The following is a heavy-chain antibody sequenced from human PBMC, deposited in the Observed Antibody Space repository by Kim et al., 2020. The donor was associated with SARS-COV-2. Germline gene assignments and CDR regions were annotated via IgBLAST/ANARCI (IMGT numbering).Heavy chain of an antibody. D-gene: IGHD3-22*01. Sequence: ASVKVSCKASGYTFTSYYMHWVRQAPGQGLEWMGIINPSGGSTSYAQKFQGRVTMTRDTSTSTVYMELSSLRSEDTAVYYCARDPTTYDSSGYYGDYWGQGTLVTVSS. J-gene: IGHJ4*02. CDR2: INPSGGST. V-gene: IGHV1-46*01. CDR1: GYTFTSYY. CDR3: ARDPTTYDSSGYYGDY.